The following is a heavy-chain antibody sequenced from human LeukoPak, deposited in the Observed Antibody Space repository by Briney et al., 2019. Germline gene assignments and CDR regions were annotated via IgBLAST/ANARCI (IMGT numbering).Heavy chain of an antibody. D-gene: IGHD1-26*01. V-gene: IGHV1-69*13. CDR1: GGTFSSYA. CDR2: IIPIFGTA. CDR3: ARERIVGANAKGDY. Sequence: GASVKVSCKASGGTFSSYAISWVRQAPGQGLEWMGGIIPIFGTANYAQKFQGRVTITADESTSTAYMELSSLRSEDTAVYYCARERIVGANAKGDYWGQGTLVTVSS. J-gene: IGHJ4*02.